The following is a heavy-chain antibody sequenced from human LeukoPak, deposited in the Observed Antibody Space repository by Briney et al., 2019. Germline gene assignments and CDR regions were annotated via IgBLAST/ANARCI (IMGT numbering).Heavy chain of an antibody. J-gene: IGHJ4*02. CDR1: GITLSNYG. D-gene: IGHD3-22*01. CDR3: AKRGVVIRVILVGFHKEAYYFDS. V-gene: IGHV3-23*01. CDR2: ISGSGGST. Sequence: GGSLRLSCAVSGITLSNYGMSWVRQAPGKGLEWVAGISGSGGSTSYADSVKGRFTISRDNPRNTLYLQMNSLRAEDTAVYFCAKRGVVIRVILVGFHKEAYYFDSWGQGALVTVTS.